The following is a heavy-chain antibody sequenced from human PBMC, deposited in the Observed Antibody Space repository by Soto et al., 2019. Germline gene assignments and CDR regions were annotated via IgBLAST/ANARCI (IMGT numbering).Heavy chain of an antibody. CDR3: AREEIAAYFKN. D-gene: IGHD2-15*01. J-gene: IGHJ4*01. CDR2: IARDGIEK. V-gene: IGHV3-30-3*01. CDR1: GFTFSSYP. Sequence: GGSLRLSCVASGFTFSSYPIHWVRQAPGQGLEWVAIIARDGIEKHYADFVKGRFTISRDNSKNILYLQMSSLREDDTAMYFCAREEIAAYFKNWGLGTLVTVSS.